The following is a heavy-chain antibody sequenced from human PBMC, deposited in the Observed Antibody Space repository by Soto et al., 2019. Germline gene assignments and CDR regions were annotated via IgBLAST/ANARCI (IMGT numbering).Heavy chain of an antibody. V-gene: IGHV1-8*01. CDR3: ARETRIAAAGTGY. D-gene: IGHD6-13*01. Sequence: ASVKVSCKASGYTFTSYDINWVRQATGQGLEWMGWMNPNSGNTGYAQKFQGRVTMTRNTSISTAYMELSCLRSEDTAVYYCARETRIAAAGTGYWGQGTLVTVSS. CDR1: GYTFTSYD. CDR2: MNPNSGNT. J-gene: IGHJ4*02.